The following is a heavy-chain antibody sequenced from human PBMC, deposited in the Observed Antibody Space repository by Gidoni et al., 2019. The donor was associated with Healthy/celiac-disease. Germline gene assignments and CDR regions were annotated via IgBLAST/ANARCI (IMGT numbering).Heavy chain of an antibody. Sequence: EVQLLESGGGLVQPGGSLRLSCAASGFTFSSYAMSWVRQAPGKGLEWVSAISGSGCSTYYADSVKGRFTISRDNSKNTLYLQMNSLRAEDTAVYYCAKFPSPGIFPKPQFDYWGQGTLVTVSS. CDR2: ISGSGCST. CDR3: AKFPSPGIFPKPQFDY. V-gene: IGHV3-23*01. CDR1: GFTFSSYA. D-gene: IGHD1-20*01. J-gene: IGHJ4*02.